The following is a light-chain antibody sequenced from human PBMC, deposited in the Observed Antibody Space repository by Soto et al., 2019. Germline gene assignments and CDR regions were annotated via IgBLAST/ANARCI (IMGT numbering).Light chain of an antibody. CDR2: DAS. Sequence: DIQMSLSPSALSASVGDRVTITRRASQSISSWLAWYQQKQGTAPKLLIYDASSLESGVPSRFSGSGSGTEFTLTISSLQPDDFATHYCQQLNTYPRITFGHGALLEFK. J-gene: IGKJ5*01. CDR3: QQLNTYPRIT. CDR1: QSISSW. V-gene: IGKV1-5*01.